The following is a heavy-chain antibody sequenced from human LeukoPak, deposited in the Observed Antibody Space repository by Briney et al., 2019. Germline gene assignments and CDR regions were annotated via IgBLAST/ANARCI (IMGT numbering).Heavy chain of an antibody. CDR2: ISSSSSYI. D-gene: IGHD2-21*01. Sequence: GGSLRLSCAASGFPFSSYSMNWVRQAPGKGLEWVSSISSSSSYIYYADSVKGRFTISRDNAKNSLYLQMNSLRAEDTAVYYCARDKVVVIAYFDYWGQGNLVTVSS. V-gene: IGHV3-21*01. J-gene: IGHJ4*02. CDR1: GFPFSSYS. CDR3: ARDKVVVIAYFDY.